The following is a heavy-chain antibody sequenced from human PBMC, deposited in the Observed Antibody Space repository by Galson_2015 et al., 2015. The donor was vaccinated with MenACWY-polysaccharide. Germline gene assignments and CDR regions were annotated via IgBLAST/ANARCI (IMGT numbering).Heavy chain of an antibody. V-gene: IGHV3-15*01. D-gene: IGHD3-10*01. J-gene: IGHJ4*02. CDR1: FFPFLPSF. CDR3: TTWGRDVY. CDR2: IKSKYNGGTT. Sequence: SLLLSFSPSFFPFLPSFLLFFFFSPGKGLEWVGRIKSKYNGGTTDYAAPVKGRFSISRDDSQSTAYLQMNSLRTDDTGIYYCTTWGRDVYWGQGTVVTVSP.